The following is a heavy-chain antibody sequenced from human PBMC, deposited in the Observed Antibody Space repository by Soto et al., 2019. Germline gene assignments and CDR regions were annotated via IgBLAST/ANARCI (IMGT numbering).Heavy chain of an antibody. D-gene: IGHD4-17*01. V-gene: IGHV1-8*01. J-gene: IGHJ6*02. CDR1: GYTFTSYD. CDR3: ARGPSFLAVTHILMYYYYGMDV. CDR2: MNPNSGNT. Sequence: QVQLVQSGAEVKKPGASVKVSCKASGYTFTSYDINWVRQATGQGLEWMGWMNPNSGNTGYAQKFQGRVTMTRNTSISTAYMELRSLRSEDTAVYYCARGPSFLAVTHILMYYYYGMDVWRQGTTITVSS.